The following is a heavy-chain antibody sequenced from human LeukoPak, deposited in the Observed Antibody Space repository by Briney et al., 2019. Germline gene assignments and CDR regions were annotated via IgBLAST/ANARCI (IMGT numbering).Heavy chain of an antibody. CDR2: IYHSGST. CDR3: VGSSWFRFGEDY. V-gene: IGHV4-4*02. Sequence: PSETLSLTCAVSGGSISSSNWWSWVRQPPGKGLEWIGEIYHSGSTNYNPSLKSRVTISVDKSKNQFSLKLSSVTAADTAVYYCVGSSWFRFGEDYWGQGTLVTVFS. D-gene: IGHD6-13*01. CDR1: GGSISSSNW. J-gene: IGHJ4*02.